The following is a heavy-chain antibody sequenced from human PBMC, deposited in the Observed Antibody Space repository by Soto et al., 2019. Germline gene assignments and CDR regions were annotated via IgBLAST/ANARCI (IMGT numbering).Heavy chain of an antibody. CDR3: ARPMVRGVIIYGMDV. J-gene: IGHJ6*02. CDR1: GYTFTSYA. CDR2: INAGDGNT. D-gene: IGHD3-10*01. Sequence: ASVKVSCKASGYTFTSYAMHWVRQAPGQRLEWMGWINAGDGNTKYSQKFQGRVTITRDTSASTAYMELSSLRSEDTAVYYCARPMVRGVIIYGMDVWGQGTTVTVS. V-gene: IGHV1-3*01.